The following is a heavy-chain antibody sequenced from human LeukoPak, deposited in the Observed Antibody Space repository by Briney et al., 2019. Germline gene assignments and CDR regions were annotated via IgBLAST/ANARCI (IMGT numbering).Heavy chain of an antibody. CDR3: AKDGSYYCSGSYDAVDM. D-gene: IGHD3-10*01. J-gene: IGHJ3*02. CDR1: GFTFSSYG. V-gene: IGHV3-30*02. Sequence: PGGSLRLSCAASGFTFSSYGMHWVRQAPGKGLEWVAFIRYNGSNKYYEDSVKGRFTISRDNSKNTLYLQMNSLRAEDTAVYYCAKDGSYYCSGSYDAVDMWGQGTMVTVSS. CDR2: IRYNGSNK.